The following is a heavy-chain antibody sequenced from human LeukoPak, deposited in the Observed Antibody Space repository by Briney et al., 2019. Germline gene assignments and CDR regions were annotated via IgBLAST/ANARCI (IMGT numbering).Heavy chain of an antibody. Sequence: ASVKVSCKASGYTFTGHYMHWVRQAPGQGLEWMGWINPRNAGTNFAQRFQGRVTMTRDTSISTVYMELSRLRSDDTALYYCARTLYIAAVPGGFDYWGQGTLITVSS. CDR3: ARTLYIAAVPGGFDY. CDR2: INPRNAGT. J-gene: IGHJ4*02. D-gene: IGHD6-13*01. V-gene: IGHV1-2*02. CDR1: GYTFTGHY.